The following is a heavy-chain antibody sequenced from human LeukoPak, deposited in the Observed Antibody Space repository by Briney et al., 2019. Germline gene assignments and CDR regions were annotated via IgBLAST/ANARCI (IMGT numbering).Heavy chain of an antibody. D-gene: IGHD3-10*01. CDR3: ARSEITMVRGVIITSYFDY. J-gene: IGHJ4*02. CDR1: GYTFTGYG. Sequence: ASVKVSCKASGYTFTGYGISWVRQAPGQGLEWMGWISAYNGNTNYAQKLQGRVTMTTDTSTSTAYMELRSLRSDDTAVYYCARSEITMVRGVIITSYFDYWGQGTLVTVSS. CDR2: ISAYNGNT. V-gene: IGHV1-18*04.